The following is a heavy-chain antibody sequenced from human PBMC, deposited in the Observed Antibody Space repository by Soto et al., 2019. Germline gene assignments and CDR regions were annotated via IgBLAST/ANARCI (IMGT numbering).Heavy chain of an antibody. J-gene: IGHJ6*02. CDR3: AYLDSSSWSHAGSYYYYGMDV. CDR2: IYWNDDK. CDR1: GFSLSTSGVG. V-gene: IGHV2-5*01. D-gene: IGHD6-13*01. Sequence: SGPTLVNPTQTLTLTCTFSGFSLSTSGVGVGWIRQPPGKALEWLALIYWNDDKRYSPSLKSRLTITKDTSKNQVVLTMTNMDPVDTATYHCAYLDSSSWSHAGSYYYYGMDVWGQGT.